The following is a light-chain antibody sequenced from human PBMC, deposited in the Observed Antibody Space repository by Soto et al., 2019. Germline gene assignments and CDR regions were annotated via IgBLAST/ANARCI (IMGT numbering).Light chain of an antibody. J-gene: IGKJ1*01. Sequence: DIQMTQSPSSLSASVGDRVTITCRASQSISSYLNWYQQKPGKAPKLLIYAASSLQSGVPSRFSGSGSGTEFTFTISSLQSEDFAVYYCQQYNNWPPWTFGQGTKVDIK. CDR3: QQYNNWPPWT. V-gene: IGKV1-39*01. CDR2: AAS. CDR1: QSISSY.